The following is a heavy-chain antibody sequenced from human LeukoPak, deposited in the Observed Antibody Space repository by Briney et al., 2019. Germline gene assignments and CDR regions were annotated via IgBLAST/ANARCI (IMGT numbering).Heavy chain of an antibody. CDR3: ARAITVTSIFEN. Sequence: QPGGSLRLSCAASGFTISNNYISWVRRAPGKGLEWVSIIHSGGSTFYADSVKGRFTISRDNSENMLYLQMNSLRDEDTAVYFCARAITVTSIFENWGQGTLVTVSS. CDR2: IHSGGST. CDR1: GFTISNNY. D-gene: IGHD4-17*01. J-gene: IGHJ4*02. V-gene: IGHV3-66*01.